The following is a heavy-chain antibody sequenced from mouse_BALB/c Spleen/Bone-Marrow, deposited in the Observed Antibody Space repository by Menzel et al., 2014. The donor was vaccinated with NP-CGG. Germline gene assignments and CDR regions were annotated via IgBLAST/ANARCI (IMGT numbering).Heavy chain of an antibody. D-gene: IGHD1-1*01. CDR2: INPESSTI. J-gene: IGHJ2*01. V-gene: IGHV4-1*02. Sequence: VQLQQPGGGLVQPGGSLKLSCAASGFDFRRYWMSWVRQAPGKGLEWIGEINPESSTINYTPSLKGKFIISRDNAKNTLYLQMSKVRSEDTALYYCARLGYYGYFVDWGQGTTLTVSS. CDR3: ARLGYYGYFVD. CDR1: GFDFRRYW.